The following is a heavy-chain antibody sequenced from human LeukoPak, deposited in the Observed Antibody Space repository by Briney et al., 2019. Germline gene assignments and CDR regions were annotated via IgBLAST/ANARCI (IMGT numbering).Heavy chain of an antibody. CDR1: GGSISGYY. CDR3: ARDRFNLVTAILVPYYFDY. J-gene: IGHJ4*02. Sequence: SETLSLTCTVSGGSISGYYWSWIRQPPGKGLEWIGFIHDNGDTYYNASLKSRVTISVDTSKNQLSLNLRSVAAADTAVYYCARDRFNLVTAILVPYYFDYWGQGTLVTVSS. V-gene: IGHV4-59*01. CDR2: IHDNGDT. D-gene: IGHD2-21*02.